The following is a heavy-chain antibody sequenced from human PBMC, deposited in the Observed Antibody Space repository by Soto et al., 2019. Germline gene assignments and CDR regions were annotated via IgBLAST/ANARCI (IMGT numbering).Heavy chain of an antibody. Sequence: PGWSLRLSCVASGITSGSRAMSWVRQAPGEGLEWVSTIADSGGDAKYADSVRGRFAISRDNSKKTLYLQMSSLTAEDSAIYYCARGSTDSYPGSRIFDFWGRGTLVTVS. CDR3: ARGSTDSYPGSRIFDF. V-gene: IGHV3-23*01. D-gene: IGHD3-10*01. CDR1: GITSGSRA. CDR2: IADSGGDA. J-gene: IGHJ4*02.